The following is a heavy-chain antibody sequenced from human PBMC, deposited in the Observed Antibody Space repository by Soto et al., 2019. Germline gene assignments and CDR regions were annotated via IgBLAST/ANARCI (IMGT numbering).Heavy chain of an antibody. CDR3: AKDTPGWCSSTSCSYYYYYGMDV. CDR1: GFTFDDYT. J-gene: IGHJ6*02. D-gene: IGHD2-2*01. Sequence: GSLRLSCAASGFTFDDYTMHWVRQAPGKGLEWVSLISWDGGSTYYADSVKGRFTISRDNSKNSLYLQMNSLRTEDTALYYCAKDTPGWCSSTSCSYYYYYGMDVWGQGTTVTVSS. V-gene: IGHV3-43*01. CDR2: ISWDGGST.